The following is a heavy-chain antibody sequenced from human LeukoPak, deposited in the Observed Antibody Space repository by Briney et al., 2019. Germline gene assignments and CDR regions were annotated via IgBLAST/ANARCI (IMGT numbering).Heavy chain of an antibody. CDR1: GGSISSGDYY. CDR2: IYYSGST. J-gene: IGHJ4*02. CDR3: ASSPGIWGTAMAFDY. V-gene: IGHV4-30-4*01. D-gene: IGHD5-18*01. Sequence: SQTLSLTCTVSGGSISSGDYYWSWIRQPPGKGLEWIGYIYYSGSTYYNPSLKSRVTISVDTSKNQFSLKLSSVTAADTAVYYCASSPGIWGTAMAFDYWGQGTLVTASS.